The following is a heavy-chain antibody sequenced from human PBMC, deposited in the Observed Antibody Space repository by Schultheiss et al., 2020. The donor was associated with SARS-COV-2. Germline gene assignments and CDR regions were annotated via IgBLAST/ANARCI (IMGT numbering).Heavy chain of an antibody. CDR2: ISYDGSNK. D-gene: IGHD3-3*01. CDR1: GFTFSSYG. V-gene: IGHV3-30*18. CDR3: AKDRGRRITIFGVVTASYYFDY. J-gene: IGHJ4*02. Sequence: GGSLRLSCAASGFTFSSYGMHWVRQAPGKGLEWVAVISYDGSNKYYADSVKGRFTISRDNAKNTLYLQMNSLRAEDTAVYYCAKDRGRRITIFGVVTASYYFDYWGQGTLVTVSS.